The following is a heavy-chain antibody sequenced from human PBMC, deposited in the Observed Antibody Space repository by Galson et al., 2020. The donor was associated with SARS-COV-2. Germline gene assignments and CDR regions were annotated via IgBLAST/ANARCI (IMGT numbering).Heavy chain of an antibody. CDR2: IYYSGST. D-gene: IGHD3-3*01. CDR3: ARHGGITIFGVVIIGAFDI. Sequence: ETSETLSLTCTVSGCSISSYYWSWIRQPPGKGLEWIGYIYYSGSTNYNPSLKSRVTISVDTSKNQFSLKLSSVTAADTAVYYCARHGGITIFGVVIIGAFDIWGQGTMVTVSS. V-gene: IGHV4-59*08. J-gene: IGHJ3*02. CDR1: GCSISSYY.